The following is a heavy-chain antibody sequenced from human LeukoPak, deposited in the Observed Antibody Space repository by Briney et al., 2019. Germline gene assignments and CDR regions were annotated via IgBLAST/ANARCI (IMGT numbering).Heavy chain of an antibody. V-gene: IGHV3-21*01. CDR2: ISSSSSYI. Sequence: PGGSLRLSCAASGFTFSIYSMNWVRQAPGKGLEWVSSISSSSSYIYYADSVKGRFTISRDNAKNSLYLQMNSLRAEDTAVYYCARDPRLRYLGDYGMDVWGQGTTVTVSS. CDR1: GFTFSIYS. D-gene: IGHD3-9*01. CDR3: ARDPRLRYLGDYGMDV. J-gene: IGHJ6*02.